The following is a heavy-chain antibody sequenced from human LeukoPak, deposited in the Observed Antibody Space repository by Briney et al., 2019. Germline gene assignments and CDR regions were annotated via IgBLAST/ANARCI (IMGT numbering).Heavy chain of an antibody. V-gene: IGHV3-9*01. Sequence: HPGRSLRLSCAASGFTFDDYAMHWVRQAPGKGLEWVSGISWNSGSIGYVDSVKGRFTISRDNAKNSLYLQMNSLRAEDTAVYYCAILPPPYYDFWSGYYTLFDYWGQGTLVTVSS. D-gene: IGHD3-3*01. CDR3: AILPPPYYDFWSGYYTLFDY. CDR2: ISWNSGSI. CDR1: GFTFDDYA. J-gene: IGHJ4*02.